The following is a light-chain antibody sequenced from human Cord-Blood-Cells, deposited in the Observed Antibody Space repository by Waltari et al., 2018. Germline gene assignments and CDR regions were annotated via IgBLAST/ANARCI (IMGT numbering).Light chain of an antibody. Sequence: QSALTQPASVSGSPGPSITLSCTGTSSDVGGYNYLPWYQQHPGKAPKLMIYYFSNRPSGVSNRFAGSKSGNTASLTISGLQAEDEADYYCSSYTSSSTRVFGTGTKVTVL. J-gene: IGLJ1*01. CDR1: SSDVGGYNY. CDR3: SSYTSSSTRV. CDR2: YFS. V-gene: IGLV2-14*03.